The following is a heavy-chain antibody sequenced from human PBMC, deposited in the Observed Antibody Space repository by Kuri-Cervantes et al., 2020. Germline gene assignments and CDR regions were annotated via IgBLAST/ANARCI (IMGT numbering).Heavy chain of an antibody. CDR3: ARGRRGSSWNYFDY. Sequence: SHTLSLICGVSGYSITSGYHWAWIRQPPGGGLERIATIHHSGSTNYNPSLKSRVTIPVDTSKNQFSLSLSSVTAADTAVYYCARGRRGSSWNYFDYWGQGTLVTVSS. D-gene: IGHD6-13*01. V-gene: IGHV4-38-2*01. J-gene: IGHJ4*02. CDR1: GYSITSGYH. CDR2: IHHSGST.